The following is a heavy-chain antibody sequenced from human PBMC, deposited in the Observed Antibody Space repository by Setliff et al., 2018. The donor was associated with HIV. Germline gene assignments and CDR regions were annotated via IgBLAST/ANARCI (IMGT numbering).Heavy chain of an antibody. J-gene: IGHJ6*03. CDR3: ARDDYYYDSSGWGDYYHYYMDV. D-gene: IGHD3-22*01. Sequence: VASVKVSCKASGGTFSNYAISWVRQAPGQGLEWMGGIIPIFGTANYAQKFQGRVTITADESTSTAYMELSSLRSEDTAVYYCARDDYYYDSSGWGDYYHYYMDVWGKGTTVTVSS. CDR2: IIPIFGTA. V-gene: IGHV1-69*13. CDR1: GGTFSNYA.